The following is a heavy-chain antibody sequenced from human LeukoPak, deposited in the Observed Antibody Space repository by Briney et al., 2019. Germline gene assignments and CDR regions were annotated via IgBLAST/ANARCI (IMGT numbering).Heavy chain of an antibody. CDR1: GFAFSSYV. V-gene: IGHV3-23*01. Sequence: GGSLRLSCAASGFAFSSYVVSWVRQAPGKGLEWVSGISGSGGSTYDADSVKGRFTISRDNSKNTLYLQLNSLRAEDTAVYYCAKVDGVRAAAGRGRVDSWGQGTLVTVSS. CDR2: ISGSGGST. CDR3: AKVDGVRAAAGRGRVDS. J-gene: IGHJ4*02. D-gene: IGHD6-13*01.